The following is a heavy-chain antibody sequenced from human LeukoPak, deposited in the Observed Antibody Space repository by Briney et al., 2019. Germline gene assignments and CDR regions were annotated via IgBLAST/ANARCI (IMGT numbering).Heavy chain of an antibody. Sequence: PSETLSLTCTVSGGSISSSSYYWGWIRQPPGKGLEWIGEIYHSGSTNYNPSLKSRVTISVDKSKNQFSLKLSSVTAADTAVYYCARAGGAAAFGFFWGQGTLVTVSS. CDR1: GGSISSSSYY. D-gene: IGHD6-13*01. CDR2: IYHSGST. CDR3: ARAGGAAAFGFF. J-gene: IGHJ4*02. V-gene: IGHV4-39*07.